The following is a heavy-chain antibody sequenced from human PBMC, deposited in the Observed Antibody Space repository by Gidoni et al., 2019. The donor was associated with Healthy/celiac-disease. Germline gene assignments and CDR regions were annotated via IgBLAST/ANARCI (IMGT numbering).Heavy chain of an antibody. CDR3: ARGRLGVAATPYYYYGMDV. J-gene: IGHJ6*02. CDR2: ISSSSSYI. D-gene: IGHD2-15*01. CDR1: GFTFRSYS. Sequence: EVQLVESGGGLVKPGGSLRLSCAASGFTFRSYSMNWVRQAPGKGLGWVSSISSSSSYIYYADSVKGRFTISRDNAKNSLYLQMNSLRAEDTAVYYCARGRLGVAATPYYYYGMDVWGQGTTVTVSS. V-gene: IGHV3-21*01.